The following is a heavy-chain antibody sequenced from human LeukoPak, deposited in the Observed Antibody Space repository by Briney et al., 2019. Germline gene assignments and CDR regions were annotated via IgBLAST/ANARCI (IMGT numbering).Heavy chain of an antibody. J-gene: IGHJ3*02. CDR3: SRDHPSEYGDYVRYDAFDM. CDR2: ISGSGGST. CDR1: GFTFSSYA. Sequence: GGSLRLSCAASGFTFSSYAMSWVRQAPGKGLEWVSAISGSGGSTYYADSVKGRFTISRDNSKNTLYLQMNSLRAEDTAVYYCSRDHPSEYGDYVRYDAFDMWGQGTMVTVSS. D-gene: IGHD3-10*02. V-gene: IGHV3-23*01.